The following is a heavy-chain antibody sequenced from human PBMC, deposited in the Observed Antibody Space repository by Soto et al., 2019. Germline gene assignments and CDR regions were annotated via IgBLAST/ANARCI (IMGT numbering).Heavy chain of an antibody. V-gene: IGHV4-30-2*01. Sequence: SETLSLTCAVSGGSISSGGYSWSWIRQPPGKGLEWNGYIYHSGSTYYNPSLKSRVTISVDRSKNQFSLKLSSVTAADTAVYYCARGGAQYYFGYWGQGTLVTVSS. CDR1: GGSISSGGYS. CDR3: ARGGAQYYFGY. CDR2: IYHSGST. J-gene: IGHJ4*02. D-gene: IGHD4-4*01.